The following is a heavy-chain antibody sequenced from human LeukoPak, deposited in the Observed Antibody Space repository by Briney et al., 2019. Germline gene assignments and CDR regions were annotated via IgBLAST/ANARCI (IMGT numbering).Heavy chain of an antibody. CDR3: AKDGLGSGSYPIYLY. Sequence: GGSLRLSCAASGFTFSSYAMSWVRQAPGKGLEWVSAISGSGGSTYYADSVKGRFTISRDNSKNTLYLQMNSLRAEDTAVYYCAKDGLGSGSYPIYLYWGQGTLVTVSS. CDR2: ISGSGGST. V-gene: IGHV3-23*01. D-gene: IGHD1-26*01. J-gene: IGHJ4*02. CDR1: GFTFSSYA.